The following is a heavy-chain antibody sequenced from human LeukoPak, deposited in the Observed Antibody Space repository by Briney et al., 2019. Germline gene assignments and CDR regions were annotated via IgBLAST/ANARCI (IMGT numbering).Heavy chain of an antibody. CDR2: IYYSGDT. Sequence: PSETLSLTCTVSGGSISSYYWSWIRQPPGKGLEWIGYIYYSGDTNYNPSLGSRVTISVDTSKNQFSLKLRSVTAADTAVYYCATYTNYKNWIGPWGQGTLVTVSS. D-gene: IGHD4/OR15-4a*01. CDR1: GGSISSYY. CDR3: ATYTNYKNWIGP. J-gene: IGHJ5*02. V-gene: IGHV4-59*12.